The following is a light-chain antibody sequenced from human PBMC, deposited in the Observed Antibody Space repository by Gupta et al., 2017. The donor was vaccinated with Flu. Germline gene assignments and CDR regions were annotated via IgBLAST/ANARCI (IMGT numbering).Light chain of an antibody. CDR3: QQRDTWPDT. J-gene: IGKJ2*01. Sequence: EIVLTQSPATLSLSPGDSATLSCRASQSVSTFLAWYQQKPAQAPRLLIYGASSRATGLPARFSGSGSGTEFTLTISILDPEDFAVYYCQQRDTWPDTFGQGTKVEIK. CDR2: GAS. CDR1: QSVSTF. V-gene: IGKV3-11*01.